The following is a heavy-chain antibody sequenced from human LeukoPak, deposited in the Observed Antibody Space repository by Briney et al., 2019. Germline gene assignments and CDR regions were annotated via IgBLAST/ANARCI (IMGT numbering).Heavy chain of an antibody. CDR1: EFTFSNFA. CDR2: ISGSGDNT. V-gene: IGHV3-23*01. D-gene: IGHD3-22*01. J-gene: IGHJ3*02. CDR3: AKDLLQTFFFDSSGYYSDAFGM. Sequence: GGSLRLSCAASEFTFSNFAMSWVRQAPGKGLEWVSTISGSGDNTYYADSVKGRFTISRDNSKNTLSLHMNTLRAEDTAVYYCAKDLLQTFFFDSSGYYSDAFGMWGQGTMVTVSS.